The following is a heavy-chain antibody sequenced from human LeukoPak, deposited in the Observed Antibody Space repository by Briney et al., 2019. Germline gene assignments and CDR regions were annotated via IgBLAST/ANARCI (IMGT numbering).Heavy chain of an antibody. CDR3: ARARPPTIFGVVIPYYYMDV. D-gene: IGHD3-3*01. Sequence: GGSLRLSCAASGFTFSSYAMSWVRQAPGKGLEWVSTLSGSGGNTYYADSVKGRVTISRDNSKNTLYLQMNSLRAEDTAVYYCARARPPTIFGVVIPYYYMDVWGKGTTVTVSS. CDR1: GFTFSSYA. J-gene: IGHJ6*03. CDR2: LSGSGGNT. V-gene: IGHV3-23*01.